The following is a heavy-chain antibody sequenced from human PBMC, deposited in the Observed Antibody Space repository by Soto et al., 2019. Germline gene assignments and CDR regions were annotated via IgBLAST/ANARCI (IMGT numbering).Heavy chain of an antibody. J-gene: IGHJ4*02. D-gene: IGHD1-1*01. CDR1: GGTFSSYA. Sequence: GASVKVSFKASGGTFSSYAISWVRQAPGQGLEWMGGIIPIFGTANYAQKFQGRVTITADESTSTAYMELSSLRSEDTAVYYCASSRQSLGFPLGSLYYFDYWGQGTLVTVT. CDR3: ASSRQSLGFPLGSLYYFDY. CDR2: IIPIFGTA. V-gene: IGHV1-69*13.